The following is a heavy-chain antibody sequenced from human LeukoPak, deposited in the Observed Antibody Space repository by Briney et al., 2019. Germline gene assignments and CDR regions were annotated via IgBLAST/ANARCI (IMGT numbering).Heavy chain of an antibody. CDR2: ISYDGSNK. Sequence: GGSLRLSCAASGFTFSSYGMHWVRQAPGKGLEWVAVISYDGSNKYYADSVKGRFTISRDNSKNTLYLQMNSLGAEDTAVYYCAKDADDSSGYYYPDYWGQGTLVTVSS. D-gene: IGHD3-22*01. CDR1: GFTFSSYG. CDR3: AKDADDSSGYYYPDY. V-gene: IGHV3-30*18. J-gene: IGHJ4*02.